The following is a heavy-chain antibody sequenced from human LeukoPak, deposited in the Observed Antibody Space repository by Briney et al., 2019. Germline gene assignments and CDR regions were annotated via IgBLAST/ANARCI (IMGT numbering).Heavy chain of an antibody. D-gene: IGHD3-22*01. Sequence: ASVKVSCKASGYTFTGYYMHWVRQAPGQGLEWMGWINPNSGGTNYAQKFQGRVTMTRDTPISTAYMELSRLRSDDTAVYYCARGYQTVLNYYDSSGYSDWGQGTLVTVSS. J-gene: IGHJ4*02. CDR3: ARGYQTVLNYYDSSGYSD. V-gene: IGHV1-2*02. CDR2: INPNSGGT. CDR1: GYTFTGYY.